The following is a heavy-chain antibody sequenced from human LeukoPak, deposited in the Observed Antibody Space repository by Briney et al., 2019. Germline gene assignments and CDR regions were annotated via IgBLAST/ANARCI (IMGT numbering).Heavy chain of an antibody. Sequence: GGSLRLSCAASGFTFSSYWMSWVRQAPGKGLEWVANIKQDGSEKYYVDSVKGRFTISRGDAKNSLYLQMNSLRAEDTAVYYCARGAHYYDSGSWGQGTLVTVSS. CDR1: GFTFSSYW. V-gene: IGHV3-7*01. J-gene: IGHJ4*02. CDR3: ARGAHYYDSGS. CDR2: IKQDGSEK. D-gene: IGHD3-10*01.